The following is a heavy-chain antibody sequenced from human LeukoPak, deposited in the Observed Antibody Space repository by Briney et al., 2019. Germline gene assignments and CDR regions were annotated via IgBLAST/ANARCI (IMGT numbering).Heavy chain of an antibody. Sequence: PGGSLRLSCAASGFTFSSYWMSWVRQAPGKGLEWVANIKQDGSEKYYVDSVKGRFTISRDNAKNSLYLRMNSLRAEDTAVYYCARNPVRAYCSSTSCYTVGFFDYWGQGTLVTVSS. V-gene: IGHV3-7*01. J-gene: IGHJ4*02. CDR2: IKQDGSEK. CDR3: ARNPVRAYCSSTSCYTVGFFDY. CDR1: GFTFSSYW. D-gene: IGHD2-2*02.